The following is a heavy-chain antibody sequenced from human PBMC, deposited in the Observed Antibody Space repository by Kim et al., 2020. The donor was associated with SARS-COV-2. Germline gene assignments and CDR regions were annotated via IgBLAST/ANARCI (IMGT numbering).Heavy chain of an antibody. CDR1: GYTFTSYG. J-gene: IGHJ5*02. V-gene: IGHV1-18*04. D-gene: IGHD4-17*01. CDR2: ISAYNGNT. Sequence: ASVKVSCKASGYTFTSYGISWVRQAPGQGLEWMGWISAYNGNTNYAQKLQGRVTMTTDTSTSTAYMELRSLRFDDTAVYYCAVVMTTVTQSGAWGQGTLDTVSS. CDR3: AVVMTTVTQSGA.